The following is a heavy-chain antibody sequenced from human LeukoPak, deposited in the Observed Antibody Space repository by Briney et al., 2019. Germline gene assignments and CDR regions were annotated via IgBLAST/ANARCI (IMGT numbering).Heavy chain of an antibody. D-gene: IGHD2-2*01. CDR2: VNPNSGGT. CDR3: ARDHCSSTSCYAFDI. V-gene: IGHV1-2*02. J-gene: IGHJ3*02. Sequence: EASVKVSCKASGYTFTGYYMHWVRQAPGQGLEGMGWVNPNSGGTNYAQKFQGRVTMTRDTSISTAYMELSRLRSDDTAVYYCARDHCSSTSCYAFDIWGQGTMVTVSS. CDR1: GYTFTGYY.